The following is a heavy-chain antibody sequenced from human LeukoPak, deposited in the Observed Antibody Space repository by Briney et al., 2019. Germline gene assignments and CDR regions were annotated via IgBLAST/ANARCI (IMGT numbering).Heavy chain of an antibody. Sequence: GGSLRLSCAGSGYTFSDHYMDWVRQAPGKGLEWVGRTRNKANSYTTEYAASVKGRFTISRDDSKNSLYLQMNSLKTEDTAVYYCARALGIAAAGTAYYYGMDVWGKGTTVTVSS. J-gene: IGHJ6*04. CDR2: TRNKANSYTT. V-gene: IGHV3-72*01. D-gene: IGHD6-13*01. CDR1: GYTFSDHY. CDR3: ARALGIAAAGTAYYYGMDV.